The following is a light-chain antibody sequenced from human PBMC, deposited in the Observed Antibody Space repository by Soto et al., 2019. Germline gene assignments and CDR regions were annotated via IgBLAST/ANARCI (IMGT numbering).Light chain of an antibody. CDR2: DAS. CDR3: QQRSNWPPSWT. CDR1: QSVSSN. Sequence: EIVMTQSPATLSVSPGERATLSCRASQSVSSNLAWYQQTPGQAPRLLIYDASNRATGIPARFSGSGSGTDFTLTISSLEPEDFAVYYCQQRSNWPPSWTVGQGTKVDI. J-gene: IGKJ1*01. V-gene: IGKV3-11*01.